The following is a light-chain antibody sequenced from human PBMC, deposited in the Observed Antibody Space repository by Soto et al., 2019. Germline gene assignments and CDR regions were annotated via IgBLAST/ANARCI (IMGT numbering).Light chain of an antibody. CDR1: SSDVGGYNF. Sequence: QSALTQPPSASGSPGQSVTISCTGTSSDVGGYNFVSWYQQHPGKAPKLMIYEVTKRPSGVPDRFSGSKSGNTASLTVSGLHAEDEADYYCSSYAGSNIYVFGTGTKLNVL. CDR3: SSYAGSNIYV. V-gene: IGLV2-8*01. CDR2: EVT. J-gene: IGLJ1*01.